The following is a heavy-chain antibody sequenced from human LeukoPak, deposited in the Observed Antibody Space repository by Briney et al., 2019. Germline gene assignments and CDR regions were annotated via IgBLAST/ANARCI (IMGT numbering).Heavy chain of an antibody. V-gene: IGHV5-51*01. D-gene: IGHD4-11*01. J-gene: IGHJ3*02. CDR3: ARRGPSNPDASDI. Sequence: GESLRISCQGSGYSFTNYWIGWVRQMPEKGLEWMGLIYPGDSDTRYNPSFQGQVTISADKSISTAYLQWSSLKASDTAIYYCARRGPSNPDASDIWGQGTVVTVSS. CDR2: IYPGDSDT. CDR1: GYSFTNYW.